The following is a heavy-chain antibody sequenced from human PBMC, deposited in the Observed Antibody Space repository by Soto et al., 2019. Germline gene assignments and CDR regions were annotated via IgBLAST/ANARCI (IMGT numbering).Heavy chain of an antibody. J-gene: IGHJ5*02. V-gene: IGHV3-30-3*01. CDR1: GFTFSSYA. Sequence: PGGSLRLSCAASGFTFSSYAMHWVRQAPGKGLEWVAVISYDGSNKYYADSVKGRFTISRDNSKNTLYLQMNSLRAEDTAVYYCAIHETTVTLRTQNWFGPWGQGTLVTVSS. D-gene: IGHD4-4*01. CDR3: AIHETTVTLRTQNWFGP. CDR2: ISYDGSNK.